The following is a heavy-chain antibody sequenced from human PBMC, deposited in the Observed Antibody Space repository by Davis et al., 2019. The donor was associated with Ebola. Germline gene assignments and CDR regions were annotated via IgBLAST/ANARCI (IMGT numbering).Heavy chain of an antibody. CDR2: IGGSGQTI. J-gene: IGHJ3*01. Sequence: GESLKISCAASGFTFSDYYMGWFRQAPGKGLEWISNIGGSGQTIFYADSVKGRLAISRDNAKNSLYLQMNSLRGDDTAVYYCAKLIMDGVGAFDVWGQGIMVTVSS. CDR1: GFTFSDYY. D-gene: IGHD2-8*01. V-gene: IGHV3-11*01. CDR3: AKLIMDGVGAFDV.